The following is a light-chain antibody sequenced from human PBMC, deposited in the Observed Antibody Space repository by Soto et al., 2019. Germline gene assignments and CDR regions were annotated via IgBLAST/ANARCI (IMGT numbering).Light chain of an antibody. CDR3: QHFGSSLRT. V-gene: IGKV3-15*01. Sequence: EIVMTQSPATLSVSPGERATLSCRASQSVSSDLAWYQQKPGQAPRLLIYGASTRATGIPARFSGSGSGTDFTLTINSLEPEDFAVYYCQHFGSSLRTFGQGTKVDI. CDR2: GAS. J-gene: IGKJ1*01. CDR1: QSVSSD.